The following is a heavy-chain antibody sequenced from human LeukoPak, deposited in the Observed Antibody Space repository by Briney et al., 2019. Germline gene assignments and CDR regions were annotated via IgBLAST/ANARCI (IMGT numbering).Heavy chain of an antibody. CDR2: IIPIFGTA. CDR3: VVSGSYYNEVGYFDY. D-gene: IGHD3-10*01. CDR1: GGTFSSYA. J-gene: IGHJ4*02. Sequence: ASVNVSCKASGGTFSSYAISWVRQAPGQGLEWMGGIIPIFGTANYAQKFQGRVTITADKSTSTAYMELSSLRSEDTAVYYCVVSGSYYNEVGYFDYWGQGTLVTVSS. V-gene: IGHV1-69*06.